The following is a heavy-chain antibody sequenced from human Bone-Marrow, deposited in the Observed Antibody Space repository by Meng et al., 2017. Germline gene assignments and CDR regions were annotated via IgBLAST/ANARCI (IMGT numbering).Heavy chain of an antibody. Sequence: QVQLVQSGAEVKQPGCSGKVSCKASGGTFSSYAISWVRQAPGQGLEWMGGIIPIFGTANYAQKFQGRVTITADKSTSTAYMELSSLRSEDTAVYYCARRYSYGARRNFDYWGQGTLVTVSS. CDR2: IIPIFGTA. J-gene: IGHJ4*02. CDR3: ARRYSYGARRNFDY. D-gene: IGHD5-18*01. V-gene: IGHV1-69*06. CDR1: GGTFSSYA.